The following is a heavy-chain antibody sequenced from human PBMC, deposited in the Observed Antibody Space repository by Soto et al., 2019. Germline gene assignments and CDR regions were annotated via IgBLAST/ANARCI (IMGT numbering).Heavy chain of an antibody. D-gene: IGHD6-13*01. CDR1: GYPFTGYY. CDR3: ARAMGSSWYGYYHYGMDV. CDR2: INPNSGGT. V-gene: IGHV1-2*04. J-gene: IGHJ6*02. Sequence: GSGKVCCKAYGYPFTGYYMHLVRQAPGQGLEWMGWINPNSGGTNYAQKFQGWVTMTRDTSISTAYMELSRLRSDDTAVYYCARAMGSSWYGYYHYGMDVWGQGTPVTVSS.